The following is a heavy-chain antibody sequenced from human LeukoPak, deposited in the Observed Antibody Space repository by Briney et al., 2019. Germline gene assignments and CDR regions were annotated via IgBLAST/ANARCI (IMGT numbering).Heavy chain of an antibody. V-gene: IGHV3-23*01. Sequence: GGSLRLSCAASGFTFSSYAMSWVRQAPGKGLEWVSAIGGSGGSTYYADSVKGRFTISRDNSKNTLYLQMNSLRAEDTAVYYCAKDVEAAAGTDAFFDYWGQGTLVTVSS. D-gene: IGHD6-13*01. CDR2: IGGSGGST. CDR3: AKDVEAAAGTDAFFDY. CDR1: GFTFSSYA. J-gene: IGHJ4*02.